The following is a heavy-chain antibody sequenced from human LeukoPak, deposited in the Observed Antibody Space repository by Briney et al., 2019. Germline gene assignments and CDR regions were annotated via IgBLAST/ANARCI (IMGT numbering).Heavy chain of an antibody. Sequence: ASVKVSFKASGYTFTIYDINWVRQATGQGLEWMGWMNPNSGNTGYAQKFQGRVTMTRNTSISTAYMELSSLRSEDTAVYYCATPFYCGGDCYRYWYFDLWGRGTLVTVSS. CDR3: ATPFYCGGDCYRYWYFDL. J-gene: IGHJ2*01. CDR2: MNPNSGNT. CDR1: GYTFTIYD. V-gene: IGHV1-8*01. D-gene: IGHD2-21*02.